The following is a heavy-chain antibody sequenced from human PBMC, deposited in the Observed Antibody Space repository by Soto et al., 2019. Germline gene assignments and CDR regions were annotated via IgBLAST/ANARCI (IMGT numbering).Heavy chain of an antibody. CDR2: ISAYKGNT. D-gene: IGHD3-10*01. CDR1: GFTFTSYG. Sequence: ASMKVSRKASGFTFTSYGISWVRQAPGQGLEWKGWISAYKGNTNYAQKLQGRVTMTPDTSTRKAYMELWSLRSDDTAVYYCARDYGILYYYGTGSYYMSCYMDVWGKGTTVTVSS. CDR3: ARDYGILYYYGTGSYYMSCYMDV. V-gene: IGHV1-18*01. J-gene: IGHJ6*03.